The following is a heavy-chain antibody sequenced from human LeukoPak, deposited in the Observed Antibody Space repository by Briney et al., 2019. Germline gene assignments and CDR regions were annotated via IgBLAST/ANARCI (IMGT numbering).Heavy chain of an antibody. J-gene: IGHJ6*03. Sequence: RPGGSLRLSCAASGFAFISTSIHWVRQAPGKVLEWLSYSSTVTGNIYYADSVKGRFTISRDNAKSSLYLQMSSLRAEDTALYFCATTGNFYDMDVWGKGTTVTVSS. D-gene: IGHD1-1*01. CDR2: SSTVTGNI. V-gene: IGHV3-48*04. CDR3: ATTGNFYDMDV. CDR1: GFAFISTS.